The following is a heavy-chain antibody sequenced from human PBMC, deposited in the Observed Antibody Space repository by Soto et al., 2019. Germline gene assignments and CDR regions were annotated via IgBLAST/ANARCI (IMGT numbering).Heavy chain of an antibody. Sequence: QLQLQESGPGMVKPSETLSLTCTVSGDSITSNPYYWGWIRQPPGKGLEGIGNLDSSGSTYYNPALKSRLTISLDTSKNQFSLKLRSVTAADTAVYYCARRKPSRGWAAFGAFDIWGQGTMVTVSS. CDR2: LDSSGST. J-gene: IGHJ3*02. D-gene: IGHD6-19*01. CDR1: GDSITSNPYY. V-gene: IGHV4-39*01. CDR3: ARRKPSRGWAAFGAFDI.